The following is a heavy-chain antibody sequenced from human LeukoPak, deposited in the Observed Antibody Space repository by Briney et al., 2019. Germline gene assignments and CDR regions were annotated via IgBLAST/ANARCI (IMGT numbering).Heavy chain of an antibody. Sequence: GGSLRLSCAASGFTFSSYGMHWVRQAPGKGLEWVAFIRYDGSNKYYADSVKGRFTISRDNSKNTLCLQMNSLRAEDTAVYYCAKPMTTVTDYFDYWGQGTLVTVSS. V-gene: IGHV3-30*02. CDR1: GFTFSSYG. D-gene: IGHD4-17*01. J-gene: IGHJ4*02. CDR3: AKPMTTVTDYFDY. CDR2: IRYDGSNK.